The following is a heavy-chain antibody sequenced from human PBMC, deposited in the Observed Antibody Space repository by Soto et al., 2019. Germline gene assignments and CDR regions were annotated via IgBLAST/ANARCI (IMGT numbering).Heavy chain of an antibody. J-gene: IGHJ4*02. CDR3: AKFPAYDFVWGIYYYLDN. CDR1: GFTFSNYA. CDR2: ISGGGSST. V-gene: IGHV3-23*01. Sequence: GGSLRLSCASSGFTFSNYAMSWVRQAPGKGLEWVSSISGGGSSTYYADSVKGRFTISRDNSKNTIYLQMNSLRAEDTAVYSCAKFPAYDFVWGIYYYLDNWGLG. D-gene: IGHD3-16*01.